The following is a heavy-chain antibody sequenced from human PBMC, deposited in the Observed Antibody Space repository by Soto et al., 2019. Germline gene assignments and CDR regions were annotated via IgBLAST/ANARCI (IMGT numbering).Heavy chain of an antibody. V-gene: IGHV1-18*01. Sequence: QVQLVQSGAEVKKPGASVKVSCKASGYTFTSYGISWVRQAPGQGLEWMGWISAYNTNTNYAQKLQGRVTMTTDTSTSTRYMDLRSLRSDDTAVYFCARDRLGATGDYWGQGTLVTVSS. CDR3: ARDRLGATGDY. D-gene: IGHD1-26*01. CDR1: GYTFTSYG. CDR2: ISAYNTNT. J-gene: IGHJ4*02.